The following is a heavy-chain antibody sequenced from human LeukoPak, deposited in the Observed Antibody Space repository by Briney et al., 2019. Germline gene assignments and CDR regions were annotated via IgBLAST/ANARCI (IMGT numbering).Heavy chain of an antibody. J-gene: IGHJ4*02. CDR1: GLTFTTYR. Sequence: GGSLRLSCAAFGLTFTTYRMNWVRQAPGKWREWLSSISSNTTYIYYADSLKGRFTISRDVAKNSLYLQMNSLRAEDTAVYYCARERVDVYSYGIDYWGQGTQVTVSS. D-gene: IGHD5-18*01. V-gene: IGHV3-21*01. CDR2: ISSNTTYI. CDR3: ARERVDVYSYGIDY.